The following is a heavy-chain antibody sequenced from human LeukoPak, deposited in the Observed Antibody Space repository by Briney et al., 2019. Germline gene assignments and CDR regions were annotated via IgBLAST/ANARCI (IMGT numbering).Heavy chain of an antibody. CDR2: IYPGDSDT. CDR1: GYSFTSYW. J-gene: IGHJ4*02. D-gene: IGHD6-19*01. CDR3: ARQLSKVGNSSGWYSDY. V-gene: IGHV5-51*01. Sequence: GESLKISCKGSGYSFTSYWIGWVRQMPGKGLEWMGIIYPGDSDTRYSPSFQGQVTISADKSISTAYLQWSSLKASDTAMYYCARQLSKVGNSSGWYSDYWGQGTLVTVSS.